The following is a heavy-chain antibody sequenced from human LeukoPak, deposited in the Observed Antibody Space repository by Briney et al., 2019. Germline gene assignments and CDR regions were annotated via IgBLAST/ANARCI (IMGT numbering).Heavy chain of an antibody. D-gene: IGHD3-22*01. V-gene: IGHV1-2*06. CDR1: GYTFTGYY. Sequence: GASVKVSCKASGYTFTGYYMHWVRQAPGQGLEWMGRINPNSGGTNYAQKFQGRVTITRDTAIRTAYMEVSRLRSDDTAVYYCARVGTVVLDYWGQGTLVTVSS. CDR3: ARVGTVVLDY. J-gene: IGHJ4*02. CDR2: INPNSGGT.